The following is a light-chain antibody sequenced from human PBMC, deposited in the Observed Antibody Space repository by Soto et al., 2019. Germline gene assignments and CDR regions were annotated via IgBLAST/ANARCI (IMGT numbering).Light chain of an antibody. Sequence: DIQMTQSPSSLSASVGDRVTITCRASQSISNFLNWYQQKLGKAPKLLIYAASSFQSGVPSRFSGSGSGTDFTLTISSLQPEDFATYYCQQSYSTPRTFGQGTKVEIK. J-gene: IGKJ1*01. CDR1: QSISNF. V-gene: IGKV1-39*01. CDR3: QQSYSTPRT. CDR2: AAS.